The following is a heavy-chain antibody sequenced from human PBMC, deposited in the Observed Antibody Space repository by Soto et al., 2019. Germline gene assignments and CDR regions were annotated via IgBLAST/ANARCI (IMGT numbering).Heavy chain of an antibody. CDR1: GFILSDCA. V-gene: IGHV3-48*04. CDR3: TSKIYRGSSRYNYMDD. Sequence: EVQLVESGRGLVQPGGSLRLSCATSGFILSDCAMNWVRQAPGKGLEWVSYISSSSSVIDYADSVKGRFTVSRDNAVDRCFHQKNSKKTTDTSMNYQTSKIYRGSSRYNYMDDWCQRTWINVT. J-gene: IGHJ6*03. D-gene: IGHD1-7*01. CDR2: ISSSSSVI.